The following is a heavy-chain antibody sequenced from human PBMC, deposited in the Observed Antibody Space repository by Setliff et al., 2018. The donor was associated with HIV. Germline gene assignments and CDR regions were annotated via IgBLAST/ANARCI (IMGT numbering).Heavy chain of an antibody. V-gene: IGHV4-4*08. D-gene: IGHD6-19*01. CDR2: IYTSGIT. J-gene: IGHJ4*02. CDR3: ARDYSGWYYFDC. Sequence: PSETLSLTCTVSGGSISSYYWSWIRLPPGKGLEWIGYIYTSGITNCNPSLKSRVTMSVDTSKNQFSLKLSSVTAADTAVYYCARDYSGWYYFDCWGQGTLVTVSS. CDR1: GGSISSYY.